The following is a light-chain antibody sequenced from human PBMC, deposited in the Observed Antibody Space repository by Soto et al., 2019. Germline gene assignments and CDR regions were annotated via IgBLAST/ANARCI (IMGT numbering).Light chain of an antibody. CDR1: QSISSNF. CDR2: GAS. V-gene: IGKV3-20*01. Sequence: EIVLTQSPVTLSLSPWEGATLSCRASQSISSNFLAWYQQKRGQAPRLLIHGASNRATGIPDRFSGSGSGTDFTLTITRLEPEDFAVYYCQQYGGSPRTFGQGTKVDIK. CDR3: QQYGGSPRT. J-gene: IGKJ1*01.